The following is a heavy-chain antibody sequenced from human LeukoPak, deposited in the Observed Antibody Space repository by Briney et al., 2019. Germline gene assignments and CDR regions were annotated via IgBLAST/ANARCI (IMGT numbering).Heavy chain of an antibody. D-gene: IGHD3-22*01. Sequence: SETLSLTCTLSGGSISSYYWTWIRQPPGKGLEWIGYIYYSGSTNYNPSLKSRVTISVDTSKNQFSLKLSSVTAADTAVYYCTRGSIAYYYMDVWGKGTTVTISS. CDR2: IYYSGST. CDR3: TRGSIAYYYMDV. CDR1: GGSISSYY. V-gene: IGHV4-59*01. J-gene: IGHJ6*03.